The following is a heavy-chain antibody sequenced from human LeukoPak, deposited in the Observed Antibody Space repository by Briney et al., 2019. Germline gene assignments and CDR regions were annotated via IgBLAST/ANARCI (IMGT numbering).Heavy chain of an antibody. CDR3: ARGVSELLWFRELTLTFDY. CDR1: GGSISSYY. Sequence: SETLSLTCTVSGGSISSYYWSWIRQPPGKGLEWIGYIYYSGSTNYNPSLKSRVTISVDTSKNQFSLKLSSVTAADTAVYYCARGVSELLWFRELTLTFDYWGQGTLVTVSS. V-gene: IGHV4-59*01. CDR2: IYYSGST. D-gene: IGHD3-10*01. J-gene: IGHJ4*02.